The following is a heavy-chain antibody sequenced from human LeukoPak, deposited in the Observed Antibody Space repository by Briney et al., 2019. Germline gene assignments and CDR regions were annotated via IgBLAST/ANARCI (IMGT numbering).Heavy chain of an antibody. J-gene: IGHJ4*02. CDR2: IYYSGST. D-gene: IGHD5-18*01. CDR3: ARTSTSRGYSYRWFDY. V-gene: IGHV4-39*07. Sequence: PSETLSLTCTVSGGSISSSTFYWGWIRQPPGKGLEWIGTIYYSGSTFYNPSLKSRVTVSVDTSKNQFSLKLSSLTAADTAVYYCARTSTSRGYSYRWFDYWGQGTLVTVSS. CDR1: GGSISSSTFY.